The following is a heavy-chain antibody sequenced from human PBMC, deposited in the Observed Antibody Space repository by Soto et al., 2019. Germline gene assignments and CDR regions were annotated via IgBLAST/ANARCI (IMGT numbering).Heavy chain of an antibody. J-gene: IGHJ4*02. Sequence: SGAEVKKPGASVKVSCRTSGYTFTNNVFHWVRQAPGQRLEWIGWVNAGNDNTKWSREFQGRLTLTKDTSATTAYMELSSLTPEDTAIYFCAREVPYGYSRFDYWGQGTLVTVSS. V-gene: IGHV1-3*01. CDR3: AREVPYGYSRFDY. CDR2: VNAGNDNT. D-gene: IGHD5-18*01. CDR1: GYTFTNNV.